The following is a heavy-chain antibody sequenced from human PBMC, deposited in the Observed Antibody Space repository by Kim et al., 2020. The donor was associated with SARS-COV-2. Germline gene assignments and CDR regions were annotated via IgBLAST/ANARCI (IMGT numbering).Heavy chain of an antibody. D-gene: IGHD3-10*01. CDR2: INPGNGNT. V-gene: IGHV1-3*01. Sequence: ASVKVSCKASGYTFTSYGIHWVRQAPGQRPEWMGWINPGNGNTKYSQMFQGRVTITRDTSASTAYMELSSLRSEDTAVYYCARDRNVITLRRGFTSSYKWFDSWGQGTLVTVSS. CDR1: GYTFTSYG. CDR3: ARDRNVITLRRGFTSSYKWFDS. J-gene: IGHJ5*01.